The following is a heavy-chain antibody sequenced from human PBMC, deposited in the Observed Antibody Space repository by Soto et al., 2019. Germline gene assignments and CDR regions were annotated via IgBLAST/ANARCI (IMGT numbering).Heavy chain of an antibody. CDR1: GYTFTGYY. CDR2: INPNSGGT. J-gene: IGHJ6*02. CDR3: ARGAAPLPNYYYYGMDV. D-gene: IGHD6-6*01. V-gene: IGHV1-2*04. Sequence: RASVKVSCKASGYTFTGYYMHWVRQAPGQGLEWMGWINPNSGGTNYAQKFQGWVTMTRDTSISTAYMELSRLRSDDTAVYYCARGAAPLPNYYYYGMDVWGQGTTVTVSS.